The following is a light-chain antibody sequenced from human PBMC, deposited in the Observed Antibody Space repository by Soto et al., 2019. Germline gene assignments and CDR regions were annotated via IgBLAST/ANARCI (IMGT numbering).Light chain of an antibody. Sequence: EIVLTQSPGTLSLSPGERATLSCRASQSVSSNNLAWYQQKPGQPPRLLIYGVSSRATDIPDRFSGSGFGKDFTLTISRLEPEDFAEYYCQQSGNSPLCTFGPGTKVDIK. CDR1: QSVSSNN. CDR3: QQSGNSPLCT. J-gene: IGKJ3*01. CDR2: GVS. V-gene: IGKV3-20*01.